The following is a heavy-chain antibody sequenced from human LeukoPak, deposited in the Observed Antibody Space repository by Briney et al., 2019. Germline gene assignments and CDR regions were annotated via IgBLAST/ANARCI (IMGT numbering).Heavy chain of an antibody. V-gene: IGHV1-8*01. J-gene: IGHJ6*03. CDR3: ARGGCFSTSCYAYYYYMDV. CDR2: MNPNSGNT. D-gene: IGHD2-2*01. CDR1: GYTFTSYD. Sequence: VASVKVSCKASGYTFTSYDTNWVRQATGQGLEWMGWMNPNSGNTGYAQKFQGRVTMTRNTSISTAYMELSNLRSEDTAVYYCARGGCFSTSCYAYYYYMDVWGKGTTVTVSS.